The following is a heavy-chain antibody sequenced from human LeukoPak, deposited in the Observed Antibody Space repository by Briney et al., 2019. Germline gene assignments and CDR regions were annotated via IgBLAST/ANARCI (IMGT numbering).Heavy chain of an antibody. J-gene: IGHJ3*02. CDR1: GFTFDDYA. V-gene: IGHV3-43*02. D-gene: IGHD2-2*01. CDR3: AKDMGSRRAEAFDI. CDR2: ISGDGGST. Sequence: GGSLRLSCAASGFTFDDYAMHWVRQAPGKGLEWVFLISGDGGSTYYADSVKGRFTISRDNSKNSLYLQMNSLRTEDTALYYCAKDMGSRRAEAFDIWGQGTMVTVSS.